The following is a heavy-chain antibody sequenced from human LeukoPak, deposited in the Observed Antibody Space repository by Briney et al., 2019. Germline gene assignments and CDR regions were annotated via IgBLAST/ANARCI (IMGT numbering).Heavy chain of an antibody. J-gene: IGHJ4*02. V-gene: IGHV4-34*01. CDR3: ARHRPSYYYDTIDYYSGFDY. D-gene: IGHD3-22*01. Sequence: SETLSLTCAVYGGSFSGYYWSWIRQPPGKGLEWIGSIYYSGSTYYNPSLKSRVIISVDTSKNLFSLKLNSVTAADTAVYYCARHRPSYYYDTIDYYSGFDYWGQGSLVTVSS. CDR2: IYYSGST. CDR1: GGSFSGYY.